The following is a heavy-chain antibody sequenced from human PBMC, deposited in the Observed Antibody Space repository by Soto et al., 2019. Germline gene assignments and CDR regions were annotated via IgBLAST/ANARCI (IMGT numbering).Heavy chain of an antibody. CDR2: IYHSGST. V-gene: IGHV4-38-2*01. CDR3: ARVRDIGYCSSTSCSPSPSLDY. J-gene: IGHJ4*02. D-gene: IGHD2-2*01. Sequence: QVQLQESGPGLVKPSETLSLTCAVSGYSISSGYYWGWIRQPPGKALEWIGSIYHSGSTYYNPSLKSRVTISVDTSKNQFSLKLSSVTAADTAVYYCARVRDIGYCSSTSCSPSPSLDYWGQGTLVTVSS. CDR1: GYSISSGYY.